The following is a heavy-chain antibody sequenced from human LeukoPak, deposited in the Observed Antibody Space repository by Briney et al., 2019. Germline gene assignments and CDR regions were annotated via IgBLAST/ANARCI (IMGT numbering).Heavy chain of an antibody. J-gene: IGHJ6*02. CDR1: GFTFSNYW. D-gene: IGHD3-16*01. CDR2: ISYDGNNE. CDR3: ARDAGGSTHAMDV. Sequence: GGSLRLSCTASGFTFSNYWMSWVRQAPGKGLEWVAVISYDGNNEYYADSVKGRFTISRDNSKNTLYLQMNSLRTEDTAVYYCARDAGGSTHAMDVWGQGTTVTVSS. V-gene: IGHV3-30-3*01.